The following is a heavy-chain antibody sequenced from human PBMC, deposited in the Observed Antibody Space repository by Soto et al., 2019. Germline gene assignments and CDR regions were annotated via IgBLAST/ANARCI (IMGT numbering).Heavy chain of an antibody. J-gene: IGHJ4*02. D-gene: IGHD2-8*01. CDR3: ARAVSSTYNGLYMYYFDE. CDR2: MNPTNGNT. Sequence: QVQLVQSGADVKKPGASVKVSCKASGYTFANHDINWVRQASGQGLEWMGWMNPTNGNTGYAQQLQGRVTMTMSTTRTTRYRELSSLRFADTAVYYCARAVSSTYNGLYMYYFDEWGQGSLVTVSS. CDR1: GYTFANHD. V-gene: IGHV1-8*01.